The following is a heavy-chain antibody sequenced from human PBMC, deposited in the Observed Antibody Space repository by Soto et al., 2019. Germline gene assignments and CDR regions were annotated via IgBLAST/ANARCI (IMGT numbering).Heavy chain of an antibody. Sequence: QVQPQESGPGLVKPSQTLSLTCTVSGGSISSDGYCWSWIRQHPGKGLEWVGSIYYSGNTYYNPCLKSRVSISVDTSKNQFSLKVSSVTAADTAVYYWARDATTVGKSWFDTWGQGTLVTVSS. J-gene: IGHJ5*02. CDR2: IYYSGNT. D-gene: IGHD4-17*01. V-gene: IGHV4-31*03. CDR1: GGSISSDGYC. CDR3: ARDATTVGKSWFDT.